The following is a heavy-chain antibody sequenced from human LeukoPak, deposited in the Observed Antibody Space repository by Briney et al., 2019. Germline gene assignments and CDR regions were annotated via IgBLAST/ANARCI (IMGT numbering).Heavy chain of an antibody. Sequence: ASVKVSCTASGYTFSNYGINWVRQAPGQRLEWMGWISAYNSHTYYAQRLQGRVTMTTDTSTSTAYMELRSLRSDDTAVYYCARGLTEYDSSGYYYEAAFDIWGQGTMVTVSS. CDR3: ARGLTEYDSSGYYYEAAFDI. D-gene: IGHD3-22*01. J-gene: IGHJ3*02. CDR1: GYTFSNYG. CDR2: ISAYNSHT. V-gene: IGHV1-18*01.